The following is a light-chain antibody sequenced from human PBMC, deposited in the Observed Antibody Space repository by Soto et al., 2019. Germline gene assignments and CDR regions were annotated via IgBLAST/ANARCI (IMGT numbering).Light chain of an antibody. J-gene: IGLJ2*01. CDR2: SNS. CDR1: STNIGRNT. Sequence: QSVLTQPPSASGTPGQRVSISCSGSSTNIGRNTVIWYQQVPATTPKVLIYSNSQRPSGVPDRFSGSKSGTSASLAISGLQSDDDADYYCAAWDYSLNGVVFGGGTKVTVL. CDR3: AAWDYSLNGVV. V-gene: IGLV1-44*01.